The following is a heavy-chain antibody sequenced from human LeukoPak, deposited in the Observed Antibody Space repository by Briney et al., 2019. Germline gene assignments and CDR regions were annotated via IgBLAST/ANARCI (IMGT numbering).Heavy chain of an antibody. CDR2: ISSSSSTI. Sequence: PGGSLRLSCAASGFTFSSYAMSWVSQAPGKGLEWVSYISSSSSTIYYADSVKGRFTISRDNAKNSLYLQMNSLRAEDTAVYYCARAGSGYYYGHYFDYWGQGTLVTVSS. CDR1: GFTFSSYA. D-gene: IGHD3-22*01. V-gene: IGHV3-48*01. CDR3: ARAGSGYYYGHYFDY. J-gene: IGHJ4*02.